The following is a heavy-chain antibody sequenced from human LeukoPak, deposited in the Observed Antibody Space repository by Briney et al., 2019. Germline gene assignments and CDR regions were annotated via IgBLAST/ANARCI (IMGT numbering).Heavy chain of an antibody. CDR2: ISSSSSYI. V-gene: IGHV3-21*01. CDR3: AREGSEDIVVVPAAIGPYGMDV. CDR1: GFTFSSYS. Sequence: GGSLRLSCAASGFTFSSYSMNWVRQAPGKGLEWVSSISSSSSYIYYADSVKGRFIISRDNAKNSLYLQMNSLRAEDTAVYYCAREGSEDIVVVPAAIGPYGMDVWGQGTTVTVSS. J-gene: IGHJ6*02. D-gene: IGHD2-2*02.